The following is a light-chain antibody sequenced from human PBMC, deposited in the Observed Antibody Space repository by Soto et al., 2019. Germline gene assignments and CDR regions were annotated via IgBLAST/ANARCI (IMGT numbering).Light chain of an antibody. Sequence: EIVVTQSPGTLSLCPGERATLSCRASQSVTSNYLGWYQQKPGQAPRLLIYGASSRATGIPDRFSGSGSGTDFTLTISRLEPEDFAVYYCKKYGRSPPPSFGGG. CDR3: KKYGRSPPPS. CDR1: QSVTSNY. CDR2: GAS. V-gene: IGKV3-20*01. J-gene: IGKJ4*01.